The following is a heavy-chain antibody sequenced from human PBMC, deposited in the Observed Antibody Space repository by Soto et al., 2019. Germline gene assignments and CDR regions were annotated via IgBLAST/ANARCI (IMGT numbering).Heavy chain of an antibody. J-gene: IGHJ4*02. D-gene: IGHD3-22*01. Sequence: PGGSLRLSCAASGFTFSNYDMHWVRQVTGKGLEWVSTIGTAGDTYYPGSVKGRFTISRENAKNSLYLQMNSLRAEDTAVYYCARFDPKYDSSGYYLDYWGQGTLVTVSS. CDR1: GFTFSNYD. CDR2: IGTAGDT. CDR3: ARFDPKYDSSGYYLDY. V-gene: IGHV3-13*01.